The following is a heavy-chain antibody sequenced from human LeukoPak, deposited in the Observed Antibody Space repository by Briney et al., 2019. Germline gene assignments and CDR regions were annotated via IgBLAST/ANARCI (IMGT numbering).Heavy chain of an antibody. CDR2: IYTSGST. CDR1: GGSISSYY. J-gene: IGHJ4*02. CDR3: ARVFWSGYLEVFDY. D-gene: IGHD3-3*01. Sequence: PSETLSLTCTVSGGSISSYYWSWIRQPAGKGLEWIGRIYTSGSTNYNPSLKSRVTMSVDTSKNQFSLKLSSVTAADTAVYYCARVFWSGYLEVFDYWGQGTLVTVSS. V-gene: IGHV4-4*07.